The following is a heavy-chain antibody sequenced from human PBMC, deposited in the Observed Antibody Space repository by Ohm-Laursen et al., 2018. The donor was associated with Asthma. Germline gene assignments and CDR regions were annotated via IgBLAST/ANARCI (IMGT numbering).Heavy chain of an antibody. Sequence: TLSLTSPVSGVSVSGYDWGWVRQAPGRELEWIVYIQSSGGANYNPSLQSRVTLSLDTSKNQVSLRLSSVTAADTALYFCARRDWVRSMFDSWGPGIQVLVSS. CDR1: GVSVSGYD. CDR2: IQSSGGA. D-gene: IGHD3-9*01. J-gene: IGHJ4*02. CDR3: ARRDWVRSMFDS. V-gene: IGHV4-59*02.